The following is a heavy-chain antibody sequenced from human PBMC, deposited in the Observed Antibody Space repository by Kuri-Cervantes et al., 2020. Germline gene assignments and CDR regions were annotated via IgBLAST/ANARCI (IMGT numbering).Heavy chain of an antibody. D-gene: IGHD2-2*01. CDR1: GYTFTSYG. Sequence: ASVKVSCKASGYTFTSYGISWVRQAPGEGLEWMGWISAYNGDTNYAQKLQGRVTMTTDISTSTAYMELSSLRSEDTAVYYCARDRYQRVENDAFDIWGQGTMVTVSS. J-gene: IGHJ3*02. CDR2: ISAYNGDT. CDR3: ARDRYQRVENDAFDI. V-gene: IGHV1-18*01.